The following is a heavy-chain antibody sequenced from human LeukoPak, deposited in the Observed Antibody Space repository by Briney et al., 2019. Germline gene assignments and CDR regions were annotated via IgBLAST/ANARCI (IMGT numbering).Heavy chain of an antibody. D-gene: IGHD6-13*01. CDR3: ARLTTGNPYSGDY. Sequence: ASVKVSCKASGYTFTGYYMHWVRQAPGQGLEWMGWINPNSGGTNYAQKFQGRVTMTRDTSISTAYMELSRLRSDDTAVYYCARLTTGNPYSGDYWGQGTLVTVSS. V-gene: IGHV1-2*02. J-gene: IGHJ4*02. CDR2: INPNSGGT. CDR1: GYTFTGYY.